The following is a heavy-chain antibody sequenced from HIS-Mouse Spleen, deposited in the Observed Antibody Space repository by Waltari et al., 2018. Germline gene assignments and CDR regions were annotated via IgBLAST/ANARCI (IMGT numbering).Heavy chain of an antibody. D-gene: IGHD6-13*01. V-gene: IGHV4-39*07. CDR1: GGPISSSSYD. J-gene: IGHJ2*01. CDR2: IYYSGST. CDR3: AREIPYSSSWYDWYFDL. Sequence: QLQLQESGPGLVKPSETLSLTCTVSGGPISSSSYDGGWIRQPPGQGLEWIGSIYYSGSTYYNPSLKSRVTISVDTSKNQFSLKLSSVTAADTAVYYCAREIPYSSSWYDWYFDLWGRGTLVTVSS.